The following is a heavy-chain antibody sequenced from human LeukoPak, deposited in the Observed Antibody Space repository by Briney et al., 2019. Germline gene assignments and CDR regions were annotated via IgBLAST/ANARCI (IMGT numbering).Heavy chain of an antibody. J-gene: IGHJ4*02. Sequence: GASVKVSCKASGFTFTSSAMRWVRQARGQRLEWIGWIVVGSGNTNYAQKFQERVTITRDMSTSTAYMELSSLRSEDTAVYYCAALIGVHYDSSGYYYWGQGTLVTVSS. V-gene: IGHV1-58*02. CDR3: AALIGVHYDSSGYYY. CDR1: GFTFTSSA. CDR2: IVVGSGNT. D-gene: IGHD3-22*01.